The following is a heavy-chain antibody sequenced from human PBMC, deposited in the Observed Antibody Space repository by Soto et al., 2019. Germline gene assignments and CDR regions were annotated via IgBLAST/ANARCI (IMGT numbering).Heavy chain of an antibody. CDR3: ARPPPRRYSRSFYGMDV. V-gene: IGHV3-11*01. J-gene: IGHJ6*02. D-gene: IGHD6-13*01. CDR1: GYTFSDYY. Sequence: QVQLVESGGGLVKPGGSLRLSCAASGYTFSDYYMSWIRQAPGKGLEWVSYISSSGSTIYYADSVKGRFTISRDNAKNSLYLQMNSLRAEDTAVYYRARPPPRRYSRSFYGMDVWGQGTTVTVSS. CDR2: ISSSGSTI.